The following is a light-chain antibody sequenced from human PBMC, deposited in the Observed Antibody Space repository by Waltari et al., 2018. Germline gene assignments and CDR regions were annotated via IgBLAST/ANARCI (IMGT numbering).Light chain of an antibody. CDR1: QSVSRS. CDR3: QHYVRLPAT. J-gene: IGKJ1*01. Sequence: IVLTQSPGTLSLSPGDRATLSCRASQSVSRSLAWYQQKPGQAPRLLIYGASNRATGIPARFSGSGSGTDFSLIITRLEPEDFAMYYCQHYVRLPATFGQGTKVEIK. CDR2: GAS. V-gene: IGKV3-20*01.